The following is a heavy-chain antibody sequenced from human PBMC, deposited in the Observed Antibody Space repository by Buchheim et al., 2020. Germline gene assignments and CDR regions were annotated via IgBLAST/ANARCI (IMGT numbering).Heavy chain of an antibody. CDR3: SRPPTNTFYFDY. V-gene: IGHV5-51*01. CDR1: GYTFSTYW. J-gene: IGHJ4*02. Sequence: EVQLVQSGAEVKKPGESLKISCQSSGYTFSTYWIGWVRQMPGKGLEWMAIIYPSNSETRYSPSFQGQVTISVDKSITTVYLQWDSLRASDSAIYYCSRPPTNTFYFDYWGQGTL. CDR2: IYPSNSET. D-gene: IGHD1-14*01.